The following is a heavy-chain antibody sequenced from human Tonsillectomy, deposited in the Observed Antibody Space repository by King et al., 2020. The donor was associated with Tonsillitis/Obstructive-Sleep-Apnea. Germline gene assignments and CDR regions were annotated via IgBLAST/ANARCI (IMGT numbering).Heavy chain of an antibody. D-gene: IGHD5-12*01. CDR1: GDSVSSNRAT. Sequence: VQLQQSGPGLVKPSQTLSLTCAISGDSVSSNRATWNWIRQSPSRGREWLGRTYYRSKWSNNYAVSVRSRITINPDTSNDQFSLHLNSVTPEDTAVYYCARGDIALEYWGQGALVTVSS. V-gene: IGHV6-1*01. CDR3: ARGDIALEY. CDR2: TYYRSKWSN. J-gene: IGHJ4*02.